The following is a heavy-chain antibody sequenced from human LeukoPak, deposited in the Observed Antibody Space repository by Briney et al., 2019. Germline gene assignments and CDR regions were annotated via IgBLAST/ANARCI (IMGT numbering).Heavy chain of an antibody. D-gene: IGHD2-2*01. CDR1: GYTFTDYY. CDR2: VDPEDGET. J-gene: IGHJ3*02. CDR3: ATVDVVPAAISLGVNI. Sequence: ATVKISCKVSGYTFTDYYMHWVQQAPGKWLEWMGLVDPEDGETIYAEKFQGRVTITADTSTDTAYMELSSLRSEDTAVYYCATVDVVPAAISLGVNIWGQGTMVTVSS. V-gene: IGHV1-69-2*01.